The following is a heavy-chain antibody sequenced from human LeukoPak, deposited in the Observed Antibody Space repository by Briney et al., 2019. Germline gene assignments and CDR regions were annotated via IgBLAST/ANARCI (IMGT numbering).Heavy chain of an antibody. CDR3: ARDRAALDAFDI. Sequence: PGGSLRLSCAASGFTFSSYNMNWVRQAPGKGLEWVSSISSSSSYIYYADSVKGRFTISRDNAKNSLYLQMNSLRAEDTAVYYCARDRAALDAFDIWGQGTMVTVSS. CDR1: GFTFSSYN. J-gene: IGHJ3*02. V-gene: IGHV3-21*04. D-gene: IGHD6-13*01. CDR2: ISSSSSYI.